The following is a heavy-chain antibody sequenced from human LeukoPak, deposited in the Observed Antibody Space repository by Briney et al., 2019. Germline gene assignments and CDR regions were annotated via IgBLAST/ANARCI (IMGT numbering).Heavy chain of an antibody. Sequence: YPSETLSLTCTVSGGSISSYYWSWIRQPPGKGLEWIGYIYYSGSTNYNPSLKSRVTISVDTSKNQFSLKLSSVTAADTAVYYCARGFYDFWSGQRVRFDPWGQGTLVTVSS. CDR1: GGSISSYY. CDR3: ARGFYDFWSGQRVRFDP. D-gene: IGHD3-3*01. J-gene: IGHJ5*02. V-gene: IGHV4-59*12. CDR2: IYYSGST.